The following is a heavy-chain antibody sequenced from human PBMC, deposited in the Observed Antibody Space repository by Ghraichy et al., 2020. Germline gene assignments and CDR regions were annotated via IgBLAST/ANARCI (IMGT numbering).Heavy chain of an antibody. D-gene: IGHD3-10*01. CDR3: ARDMSGWLPTHYYYGMDV. Sequence: SETLSLTCTVSGGSISSYYWSWIRQPPGKGLEWIGYIYYSGSTNYNPSLKSRVTISVDTSKNQFSLKLSSVTAADTAVYYCARDMSGWLPTHYYYGMDVWGQGTTVTVSS. CDR1: GGSISSYY. V-gene: IGHV4-59*01. CDR2: IYYSGST. J-gene: IGHJ6*02.